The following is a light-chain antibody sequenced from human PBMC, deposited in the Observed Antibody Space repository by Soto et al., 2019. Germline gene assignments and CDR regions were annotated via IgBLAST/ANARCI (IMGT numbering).Light chain of an antibody. CDR1: QSVSSN. CDR3: QQYNNWPYT. J-gene: IGKJ2*01. CDR2: AAS. Sequence: EIVMTQSPATLSVSPGERATLSCRASQSVSSNLAWYQQKPGQSPRRLSYAASPRATGIPARFSGSGSGTEFTLTISSLQSEDFAVYYCQQYNNWPYTFGQGTKLEIK. V-gene: IGKV3-15*01.